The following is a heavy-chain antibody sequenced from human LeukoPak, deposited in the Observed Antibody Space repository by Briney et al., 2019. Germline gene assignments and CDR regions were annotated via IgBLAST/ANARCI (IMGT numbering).Heavy chain of an antibody. CDR3: ATATPPTGTTGYNWFDP. J-gene: IGHJ5*02. CDR1: GGSFSGYY. D-gene: IGHD1-1*01. V-gene: IGHV4-34*01. CDR2: INHSGST. Sequence: SETLSLTCAVYGGSFSGYYWSWIRRPPGRGLEWIGEINHSGSTNYNPSLKSRVTISVDTSKNQFSLKLSSVTAADTALYYCATATPPTGTTGYNWFDPWGQGTLVTVSS.